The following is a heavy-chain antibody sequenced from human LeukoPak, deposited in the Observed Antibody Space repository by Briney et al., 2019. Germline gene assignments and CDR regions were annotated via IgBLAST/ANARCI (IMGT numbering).Heavy chain of an antibody. V-gene: IGHV4-59*01. Sequence: SETLSLTCTVSGGSISSYYWSWIRQPPGKGLEWIGYIYYSGSTNYNPSLKSRVTISVDTSKNQLSLKLSSVTAADTAVYYCARAVRSGSSRGVFDYWGQGTLVTVSS. CDR3: ARAVRSGSSRGVFDY. CDR2: IYYSGST. CDR1: GGSISSYY. D-gene: IGHD1-26*01. J-gene: IGHJ4*02.